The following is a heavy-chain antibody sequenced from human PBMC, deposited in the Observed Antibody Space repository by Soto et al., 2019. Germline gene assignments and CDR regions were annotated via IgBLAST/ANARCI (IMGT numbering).Heavy chain of an antibody. Sequence: QVQLVQSGAEVKKPGASVKVSCKASGYTFTSYGISWVRQAPGQGLEWMGLISAHNGNTNYAQKLQGRVTMTTYTSTSTAYMELRSLRSDDTVVYYCARAGIAAAGTGLFDYWGQGPLVTVSS. D-gene: IGHD6-13*01. V-gene: IGHV1-18*04. CDR3: ARAGIAAAGTGLFDY. CDR1: GYTFTSYG. CDR2: ISAHNGNT. J-gene: IGHJ4*02.